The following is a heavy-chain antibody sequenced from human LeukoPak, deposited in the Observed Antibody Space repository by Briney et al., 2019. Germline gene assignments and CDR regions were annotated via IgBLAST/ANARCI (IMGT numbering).Heavy chain of an antibody. D-gene: IGHD3-22*01. CDR2: VYTSGST. J-gene: IGHJ1*01. Sequence: SETLSLTCTVSGGSLSSYYWSWIRQPAGKGLEWIGRVYTSGSTNYNPSLKSRVTMSIDTSKNQFSLEVSSVTAADTAVYYCAREYYDSSGYNEYFQHWGQGTLVTVSS. V-gene: IGHV4-4*07. CDR3: AREYYDSSGYNEYFQH. CDR1: GGSLSSYY.